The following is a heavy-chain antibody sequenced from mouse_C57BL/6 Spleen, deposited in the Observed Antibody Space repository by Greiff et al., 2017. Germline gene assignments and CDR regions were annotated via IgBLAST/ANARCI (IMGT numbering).Heavy chain of an antibody. V-gene: IGHV3-6*01. CDR3: ARGIFAY. J-gene: IGHJ3*01. CDR1: GYSITSGYY. Sequence: VQLKESGPGLVKPSQSLSLTCSVTGYSITSGYYWNWIRQFPGNKLEWMGYISYDGSNNYNPSLKNRISITRDTSKNQFFLKLNSVTTEDTDTYYCARGIFAYWGQGTLVTVSA. CDR2: ISYDGSN.